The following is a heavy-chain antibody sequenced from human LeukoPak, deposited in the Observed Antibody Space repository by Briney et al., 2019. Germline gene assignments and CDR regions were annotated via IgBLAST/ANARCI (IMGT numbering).Heavy chain of an antibody. Sequence: PGGSLRLSCAASGFTFSGSAMHWVRQASGKGLEWVGRIRSKANSYATAYAASVKGRFTISRDDSKNTAYLQMNSLKTEDTAVYYCARGSGDYDRLTGYYNAPSGFDHWGQGTLVTVSS. CDR3: ARGSGDYDRLTGYYNAPSGFDH. D-gene: IGHD3-9*01. J-gene: IGHJ4*02. CDR1: GFTFSGSA. CDR2: IRSKANSYAT. V-gene: IGHV3-73*01.